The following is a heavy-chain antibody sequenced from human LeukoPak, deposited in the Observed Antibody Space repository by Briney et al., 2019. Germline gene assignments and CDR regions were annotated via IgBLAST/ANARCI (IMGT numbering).Heavy chain of an antibody. CDR2: ISGSGGST. V-gene: IGHV3-23*01. CDR1: GFTFSSYA. J-gene: IGHJ6*04. Sequence: PGGSLRLSCAASGFTFSSYAMSRVRQAPGKGLEWVSAISGSGGSTYYADSVKGRFTISRDNSKNTLYLQMNSLRAEDTAVYYCAKDGYGDYSYYYYGMDVWGKGTTVTVSS. D-gene: IGHD4-17*01. CDR3: AKDGYGDYSYYYYGMDV.